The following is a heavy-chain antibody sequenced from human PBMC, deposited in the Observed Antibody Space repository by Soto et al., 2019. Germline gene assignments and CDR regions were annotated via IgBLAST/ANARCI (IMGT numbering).Heavy chain of an antibody. Sequence: GASVKVSCKAPGYTFTNYAIHWVRQAPGQRLEWMGWINTGNGNTKYSQKFQDRVTITRDTSASTAYMELSSLRSEDTAVYYCAKERTITYGMDVWGQGTTVTVSS. D-gene: IGHD3-3*01. CDR1: GYTFTNYA. J-gene: IGHJ6*02. CDR2: INTGNGNT. V-gene: IGHV1-3*04. CDR3: AKERTITYGMDV.